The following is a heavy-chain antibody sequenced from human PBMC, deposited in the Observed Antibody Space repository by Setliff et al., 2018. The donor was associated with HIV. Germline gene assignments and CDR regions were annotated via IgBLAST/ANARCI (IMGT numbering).Heavy chain of an antibody. Sequence: ASVKVSCKSSGYTFTAYYIHWVRQARGQGLEWMGWINPDSGATKYAEKFEGRVSLTRDTSINTVYMELSSLRSDDTAVYFCARLWGSAQAFDIWGQGTMVT. J-gene: IGHJ3*02. D-gene: IGHD7-27*01. CDR1: GYTFTAYY. V-gene: IGHV1-2*02. CDR2: INPDSGAT. CDR3: ARLWGSAQAFDI.